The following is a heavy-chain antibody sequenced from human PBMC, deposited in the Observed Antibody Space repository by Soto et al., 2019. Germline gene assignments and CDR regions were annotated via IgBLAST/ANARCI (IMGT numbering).Heavy chain of an antibody. J-gene: IGHJ5*02. Sequence: SGGSLRLSCAASGFTVSSNYMSWVRQAPGKGLEWVSVIYSGGSTYYADSVKGRFTISRDNSKNTLYLQMNSLRAEDTAVYYCARDLPSRRVRGVISGSRFDPWGQGTLVTVSS. CDR3: ARDLPSRRVRGVISGSRFDP. CDR1: GFTVSSNY. V-gene: IGHV3-53*01. D-gene: IGHD3-10*01. CDR2: IYSGGST.